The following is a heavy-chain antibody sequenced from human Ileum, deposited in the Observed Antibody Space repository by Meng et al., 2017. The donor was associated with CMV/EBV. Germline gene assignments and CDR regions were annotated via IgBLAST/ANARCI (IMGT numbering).Heavy chain of an antibody. CDR1: LTFSGAW. J-gene: IGHJ4*02. CDR2: ITSKVDGETI. CDR3: GFGSGYTSGNYYAGT. V-gene: IGHV3-15*01. Sequence: LTFSGAWMHWVRQGPGKGLEWVGRITSKVDGETIDYAAPVKGRFTISRDDSKDTLYLEVNSLRIEDTAVYHCGFGSGYTSGNYYAGTWGQGTLVTVSS. D-gene: IGHD3-10*01.